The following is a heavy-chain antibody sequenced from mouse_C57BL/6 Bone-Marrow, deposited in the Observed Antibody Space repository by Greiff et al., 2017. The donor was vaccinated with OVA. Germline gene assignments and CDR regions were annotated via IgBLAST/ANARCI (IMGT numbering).Heavy chain of an antibody. D-gene: IGHD2-13*01. J-gene: IGHJ3*01. V-gene: IGHV1-55*01. Sequence: QVQLQQPGAELVKPGASVKMSCKASGYTFTSYWITWVKQRPGQGLEWIGDIYPGSGSTNYNEKFKSKATLTVDTSSSTAYMQLSSLTSEDSAGYYCARVDGDLGADWGQGTLVTVSA. CDR3: ARVDGDLGAD. CDR2: IYPGSGST. CDR1: GYTFTSYW.